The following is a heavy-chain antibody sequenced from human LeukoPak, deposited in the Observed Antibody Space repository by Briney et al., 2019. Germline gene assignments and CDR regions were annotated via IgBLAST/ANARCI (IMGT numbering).Heavy chain of an antibody. CDR2: FDPEDGET. CDR3: ATSHTIFGVVFPYYYYYGMDV. V-gene: IGHV1-24*01. CDR1: GYTLTELS. D-gene: IGHD3-3*01. J-gene: IGHJ6*02. Sequence: ASVKVSCKVSGYTLTELSMHWVRQAPAKGVEGVGGFDPEDGETIYAQKFQGRVTMTEDTSTDTAYMELSSLRSEDTAVYYCATSHTIFGVVFPYYYYYGMDVWGQGTTVTVSS.